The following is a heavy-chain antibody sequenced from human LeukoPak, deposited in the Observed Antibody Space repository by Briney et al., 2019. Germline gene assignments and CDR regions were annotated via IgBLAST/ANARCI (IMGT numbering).Heavy chain of an antibody. CDR2: IKQDGSEK. Sequence: GGSLRLSCAASGFPFSSYWMSWVRQAPGKGLEWVANIKQDGSEKYYLDSVKGRFTISRDNAKNSLYLQMNSLRAEDTAVYYCARGQTTVTNWGQGTLVTVSS. J-gene: IGHJ4*02. CDR3: ARGQTTVTN. V-gene: IGHV3-7*03. D-gene: IGHD4-17*01. CDR1: GFPFSSYW.